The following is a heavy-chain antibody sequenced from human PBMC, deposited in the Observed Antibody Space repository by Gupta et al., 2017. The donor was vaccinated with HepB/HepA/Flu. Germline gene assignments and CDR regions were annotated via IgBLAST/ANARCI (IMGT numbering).Heavy chain of an antibody. Sequence: EVQLVESGGGWGQPGGSLRLSCAASGFTFGDHYMAWVRQAPGKGLEWVGRTRNRANSYTTEYAASVKGRFSISRDDSKNSLFLQMNSLKSEDTAVYYCTSVYSTNWGKNGIDVWGQGTTVTVSS. CDR3: TSVYSTNWGKNGIDV. CDR1: GFTFGDHY. D-gene: IGHD2-2*01. V-gene: IGHV3-72*01. CDR2: TRNRANSYTT. J-gene: IGHJ6*02.